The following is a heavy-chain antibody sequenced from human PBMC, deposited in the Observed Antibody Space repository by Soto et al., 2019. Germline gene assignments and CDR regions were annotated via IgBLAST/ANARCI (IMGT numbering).Heavy chain of an antibody. Sequence: EVRLVESGGGLVKPGGSLRLSCAASGFTFSSYSMNWVRQAPGKGLEWVSSISSSSSYIYYADSVKGRFTISRDNAKNSLYLQMNSLRAEDTAVYYWARGYSSGWYGIPDYWGQGTLVTVSS. D-gene: IGHD6-19*01. V-gene: IGHV3-21*01. CDR2: ISSSSSYI. J-gene: IGHJ4*02. CDR3: ARGYSSGWYGIPDY. CDR1: GFTFSSYS.